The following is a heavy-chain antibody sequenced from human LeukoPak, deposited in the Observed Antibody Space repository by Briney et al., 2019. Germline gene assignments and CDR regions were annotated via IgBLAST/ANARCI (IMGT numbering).Heavy chain of an antibody. Sequence: GGSLRLSCAASGFTVSSNYMSWVRQAPGKGLEWVSVIYSGGSTYYADSVKGRFTISRDNSKNTLYLQMDSLRAEDTAVYYCASDSGSYYYYYGMDVWGQGTTVTVSS. CDR1: GFTVSSNY. J-gene: IGHJ6*02. D-gene: IGHD1-26*01. V-gene: IGHV3-53*01. CDR2: IYSGGST. CDR3: ASDSGSYYYYYGMDV.